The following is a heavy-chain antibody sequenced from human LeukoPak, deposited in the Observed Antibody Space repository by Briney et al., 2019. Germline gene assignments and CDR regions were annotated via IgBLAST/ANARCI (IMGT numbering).Heavy chain of an antibody. V-gene: IGHV3-66*01. CDR2: IYNSGGT. CDR3: ARDCSASSSDYYPLGY. CDR1: GFSFSSYG. Sequence: PGGSLRLSCAASGFSFSSYGMSWVRQAPGKGLEWLSVIYNSGGTYYADSVKGRFTISRDNSKNTLYLQMNSLRVEDTAVYFCARDCSASSSDYYPLGYWGQGTLVTVSS. J-gene: IGHJ4*02. D-gene: IGHD3-22*01.